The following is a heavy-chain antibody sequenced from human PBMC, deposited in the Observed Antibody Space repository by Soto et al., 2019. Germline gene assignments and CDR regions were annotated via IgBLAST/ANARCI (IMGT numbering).Heavy chain of an antibody. Sequence: PGGSLRLPCAPSGFIFSDYGMHWVRQAPGKGLEWVAVIWYDGSNKYYGDSVKGRFTVSRDNSKNTLYLQMNSLGVEDTAVYYCARGWGGGSGWLDYWGQGTLVTVSS. CDR1: GFIFSDYG. D-gene: IGHD6-25*01. V-gene: IGHV3-33*01. CDR3: ARGWGGGSGWLDY. J-gene: IGHJ4*02. CDR2: IWYDGSNK.